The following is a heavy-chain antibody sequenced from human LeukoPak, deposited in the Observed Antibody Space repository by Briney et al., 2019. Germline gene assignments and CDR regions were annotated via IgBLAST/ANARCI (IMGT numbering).Heavy chain of an antibody. CDR1: GDSMRSYF. CDR2: IYYTGST. D-gene: IGHD6-19*01. V-gene: IGHV4-59*01. J-gene: IGHJ3*02. CDR3: ARVPSSGSYRDAFDI. Sequence: SETLSLTCTVSGDSMRSYFWSWIRQPPGKGLEWIGYIYYTGSTNYSPSLKSRVTILVDTSKNQFSLKLTSVTAADTAVYYCARVPSSGSYRDAFDIWGQGTMVTVSS.